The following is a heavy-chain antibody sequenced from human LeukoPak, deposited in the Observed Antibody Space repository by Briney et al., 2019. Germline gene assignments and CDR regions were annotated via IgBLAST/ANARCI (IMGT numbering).Heavy chain of an antibody. CDR1: GYTFTGYY. CDR2: INPNSGGT. J-gene: IGHJ4*02. CDR3: ARTNKIYGDYLKNFDY. V-gene: IGHV1-2*02. D-gene: IGHD4-17*01. Sequence: ASVKVSCKASGYTFTGYYMHWVRQAPGQGLEWMGWINPNSGGTNYAQKFQGRVTMTRDTSISTAYMELSRLRSDDTAMYYCARTNKIYGDYLKNFDYWGQGTLVTVSS.